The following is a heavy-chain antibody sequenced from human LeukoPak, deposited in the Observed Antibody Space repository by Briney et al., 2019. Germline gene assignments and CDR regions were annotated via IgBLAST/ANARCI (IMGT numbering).Heavy chain of an antibody. CDR3: ARFRLGYCSSTSCPMDY. CDR1: GGTFSGYA. V-gene: IGHV1-69*13. Sequence: ASVKVSCKASGGTFSGYAITWVRQAPGQGLEWRGGIIPIFGTANYAQKFQGRVTITADESTSTAYMELSSLRSEDTAVYYCARFRLGYCSSTSCPMDYWGQGTLVTVSS. J-gene: IGHJ4*02. CDR2: IIPIFGTA. D-gene: IGHD2-2*01.